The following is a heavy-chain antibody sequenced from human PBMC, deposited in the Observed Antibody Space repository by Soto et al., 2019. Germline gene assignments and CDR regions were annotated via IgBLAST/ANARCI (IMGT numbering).Heavy chain of an antibody. Sequence: QVHLVESGGGVVQPGTSLRLSCAASGFSFSDYGMHWVRQAPGKGLEWLTIIWFDASHEYYADSVKGRFTISRDNSNNTLYLKLNSLTADDTAVYFCARDQGRATADGPLGNGLDVWGQVTAFTVSS. J-gene: IGHJ6*02. CDR1: GFSFSDYG. V-gene: IGHV3-33*01. CDR2: IWFDASHE. D-gene: IGHD6-13*01. CDR3: ARDQGRATADGPLGNGLDV.